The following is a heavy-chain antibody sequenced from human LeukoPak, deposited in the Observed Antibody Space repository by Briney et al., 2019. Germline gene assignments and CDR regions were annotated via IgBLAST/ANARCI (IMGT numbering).Heavy chain of an antibody. V-gene: IGHV4-39*07. CDR3: ARGIAAAGTPFDY. CDR2: IYYSGST. Sequence: SQTLSLTCTVSGGSISSSSYYWGWIRQPPGKGLEWIGSIYYSGSTNYNPSLKSRVTISVDTSKNQFSLKLSSVTAADTAVYYCARGIAAAGTPFDYWGQGTLVTVSS. D-gene: IGHD6-13*01. CDR1: GGSISSSSYY. J-gene: IGHJ4*02.